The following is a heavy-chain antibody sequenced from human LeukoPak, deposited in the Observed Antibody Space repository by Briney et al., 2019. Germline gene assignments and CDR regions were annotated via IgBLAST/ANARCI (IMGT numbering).Heavy chain of an antibody. CDR1: GGSMSSYY. V-gene: IGHV4-59*08. D-gene: IGHD5-24*01. CDR2: IYYSGST. Sequence: SETLSLTCTVSGGSMSSYYWSWIRQPPGKGLEWIGYIYYSGSTKYNPSLKSRVTISVDTSKNQFSLKLSSVTAADTAVYCARGDTAGYNLEPFDYWGQGTLVTVSS. CDR3: ARGDTAGYNLEPFDY. J-gene: IGHJ4*02.